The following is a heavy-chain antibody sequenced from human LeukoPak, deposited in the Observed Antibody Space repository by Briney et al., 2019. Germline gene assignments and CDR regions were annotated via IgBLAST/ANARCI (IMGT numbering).Heavy chain of an antibody. Sequence: SETLSLTCTVSGGSISSYYWSWIRQPPGKGLEWIGYIYYSGSTNYNPSVKSRVTISVDTSKNQFSLKLTSVIAADTAVYYCARGPYSGYTLRPLDYWGQGTLVTVSS. CDR1: GGSISSYY. CDR2: IYYSGST. CDR3: ARGPYSGYTLRPLDY. V-gene: IGHV4-59*01. D-gene: IGHD5-12*01. J-gene: IGHJ4*02.